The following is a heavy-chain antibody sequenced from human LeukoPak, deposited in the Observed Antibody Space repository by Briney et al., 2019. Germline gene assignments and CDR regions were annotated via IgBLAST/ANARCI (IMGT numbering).Heavy chain of an antibody. D-gene: IGHD2-15*01. V-gene: IGHV4-34*01. CDR3: ARDQLGRYYFDY. J-gene: IGHJ4*02. CDR2: INHSGST. Sequence: PSETLSLTCAVYGGSFSGYYWSWIRQPPGKGLEWIGEINHSGSTNYNPSLKSRVTISVDTSKNQFSLKLSSVTAADTAVYYCARDQLGRYYFDYWGQGTLVTVSS. CDR1: GGSFSGYY.